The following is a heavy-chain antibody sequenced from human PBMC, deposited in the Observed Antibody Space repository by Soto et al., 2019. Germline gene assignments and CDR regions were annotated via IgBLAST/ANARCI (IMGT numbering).Heavy chain of an antibody. D-gene: IGHD3-22*01. J-gene: IGHJ4*02. CDR1: GFSFSRYG. Sequence: QVQLVESGGGVVQPGGSLRLSCAASGFSFSRYGMHWVRQAPGKGLEWVAVIWYDGSNKSYGDSVKGRFTISRDNSNNTVHLQMSGLRVEDAAVYYCARAAYYYDSSGLDAPNIDSWGQGTLVTVSS. CDR2: IWYDGSNK. V-gene: IGHV3-33*01. CDR3: ARAAYYYDSSGLDAPNIDS.